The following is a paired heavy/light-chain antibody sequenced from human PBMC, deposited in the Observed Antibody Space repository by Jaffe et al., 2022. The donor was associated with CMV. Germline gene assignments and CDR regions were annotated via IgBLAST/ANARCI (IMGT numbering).Light chain of an antibody. CDR3: CSYAGSYTFGV. CDR1: SSDVGGYNY. CDR2: DVS. V-gene: IGLV2-11*01. Sequence: QSALTQPRSVSGSPGQSVTISCTGTSSDVGGYNYVSWYQQHPGKAPKLMIYDVSKRPSGVPDRFSGSKSGNTASLTISGLQAEDEADYYCCSYAGSYTFGVFGGGTKLTVL. J-gene: IGLJ2*01.
Heavy chain of an antibody. J-gene: IGHJ4*02. CDR2: ISSSSSYT. CDR3: AREVAAAATFDY. D-gene: IGHD6-13*01. CDR1: GFTFSDYY. Sequence: QVQLVESGGGLVKPGGSLRLSCAASGFTFSDYYMSWIRQAPGKGLEWVSYISSSSSYTNYADSVKGRFTISRDNAKNSLYLQMNSLRAEDTAVYYCAREVAAAATFDYWGQGTLVTVSS. V-gene: IGHV3-11*06.